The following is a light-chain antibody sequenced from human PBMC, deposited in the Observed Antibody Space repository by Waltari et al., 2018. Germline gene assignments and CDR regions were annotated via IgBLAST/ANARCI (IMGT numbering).Light chain of an antibody. CDR3: QKYGSLPAT. Sequence: SCSARQSIRKHLAWDHEKPGQAPRLRSYEASIRATGIPERFSGGGYGTDFSLTISRQVPEDYAGYYCQKYGSLPATFGRGTKVEIK. V-gene: IGKV3-20*01. CDR1: QSIRKH. CDR2: EAS. J-gene: IGKJ1*01.